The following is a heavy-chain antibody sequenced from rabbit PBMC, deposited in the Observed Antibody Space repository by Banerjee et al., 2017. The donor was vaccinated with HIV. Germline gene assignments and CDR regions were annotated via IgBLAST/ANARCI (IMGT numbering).Heavy chain of an antibody. CDR2: IGAGST. CDR1: GFSFSSNYW. CDR3: ARDAGYAGSNL. Sequence: EESGGDLVKPEGSLTLTCTASGFSFSSNYWLCWVHQAPGKGMEWIACIGAGSTYYATWAKGRFTISKTSSTTVTLQMTSLTAADTATYFCARDAGYAGSNLWGPGTLVTVS. D-gene: IGHD4-2*01. V-gene: IGHV1S45*01. J-gene: IGHJ4*01.